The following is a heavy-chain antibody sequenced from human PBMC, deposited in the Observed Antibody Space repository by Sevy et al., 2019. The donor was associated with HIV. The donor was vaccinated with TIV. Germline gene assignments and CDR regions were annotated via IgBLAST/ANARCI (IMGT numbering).Heavy chain of an antibody. D-gene: IGHD3-9*01. Sequence: GGSLRLSCAASGFTFDDYAMHWVRQAPGKGLEWVSGISWNSGSIGYADSVKGRFTISRDNAKNSLYLQMNSLRAEDTALYSSAKSPRYDILTGSFDPWGQGTLVTVSS. CDR1: GFTFDDYA. CDR2: ISWNSGSI. J-gene: IGHJ5*02. V-gene: IGHV3-9*01. CDR3: AKSPRYDILTGSFDP.